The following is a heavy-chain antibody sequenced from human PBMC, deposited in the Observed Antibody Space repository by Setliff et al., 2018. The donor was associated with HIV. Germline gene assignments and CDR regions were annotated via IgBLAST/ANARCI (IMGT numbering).Heavy chain of an antibody. V-gene: IGHV3-21*03. CDR1: GFTFSNYG. D-gene: IGHD3-10*01. Sequence: GGSLRLSCAASGFTFSNYGMNWVRQAPGKGLEWVSTISSGSNIYYADSVKGRFTISRDNAENLLYLQMDSLKTEDTAVYFCFTMVRGAPFDCWGQGTLVTVSS. CDR3: FTMVRGAPFDC. CDR2: ISSGSNI. J-gene: IGHJ4*02.